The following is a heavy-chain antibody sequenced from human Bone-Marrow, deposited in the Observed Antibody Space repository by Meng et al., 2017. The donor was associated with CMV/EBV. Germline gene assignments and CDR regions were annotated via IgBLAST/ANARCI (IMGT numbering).Heavy chain of an antibody. CDR3: ANPGTTSYYGMDV. Sequence: KASGGTFSSYTISWVRQAPGQGLEWMGRIIPILGIANYAQKFQGRVTITADKSTSTAYMELSSLRSEDTAVYYCANPGTTSYYGMDVWGQGTTVTVSS. CDR2: IIPILGIA. D-gene: IGHD1-7*01. J-gene: IGHJ6*02. V-gene: IGHV1-69*02. CDR1: GGTFSSYT.